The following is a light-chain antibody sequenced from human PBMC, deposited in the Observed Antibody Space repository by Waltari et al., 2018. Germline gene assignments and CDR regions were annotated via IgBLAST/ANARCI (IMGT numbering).Light chain of an antibody. Sequence: QSALTQPASVSGSPGQSITISCTGTSSDVGGFNYVSWYQQHPGKVPKLMIYDVSNRPAGVSERFSGSKSGNTASLTISGLQAEDEADYYCSSYTSSSTVIFGGGTKLTVL. CDR3: SSYTSSSTVI. V-gene: IGLV2-14*01. CDR2: DVS. J-gene: IGLJ2*01. CDR1: SSDVGGFNY.